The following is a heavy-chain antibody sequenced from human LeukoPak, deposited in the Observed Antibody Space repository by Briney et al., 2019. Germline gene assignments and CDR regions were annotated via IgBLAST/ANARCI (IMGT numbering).Heavy chain of an antibody. CDR2: ISWNSGSI. V-gene: IGHV3-9*01. D-gene: IGHD3-10*01. CDR3: ARDSSGSGSYQHY. J-gene: IGHJ4*02. Sequence: GRSLRLSCAASGFTFDDYAMHWVRQAPGKGLEWVSGISWNSGSIGYADSVKGRFTISRDNSKNSLYLQMNSLRAEDTALYYCARDSSGSGSYQHYWGQGTLVTVSS. CDR1: GFTFDDYA.